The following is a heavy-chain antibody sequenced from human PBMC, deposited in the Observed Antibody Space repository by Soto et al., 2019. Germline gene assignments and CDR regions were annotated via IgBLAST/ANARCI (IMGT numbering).Heavy chain of an antibody. D-gene: IGHD3-10*01. CDR1: GGSISSSSYY. CDR2: IYYSGST. V-gene: IGHV4-39*07. CDR3: ARVYYGPGINWFDP. Sequence: SETLSLTCTVSGGSISSSSYYWGWIRQPPGKGLEWIGSIYYSGSTYYNPSLKSRVTISVDTSKNQFSLKLSSVTAADTAVYYCARVYYGPGINWFDPPGQGTLVSVSS. J-gene: IGHJ5*02.